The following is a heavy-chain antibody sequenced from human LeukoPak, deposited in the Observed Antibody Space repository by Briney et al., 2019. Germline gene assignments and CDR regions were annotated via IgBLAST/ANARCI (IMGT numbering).Heavy chain of an antibody. D-gene: IGHD6-19*01. Sequence: PSGTLSLTCAVSGGSISSDHWWSWVRQPPGKGLEWIGEISHRGSTNYSPSLKSRVTISVDKSKIQLSLRLSSVTAADTAVYYCARVGGSSGPSGVFQHWGQGTLVTVSS. CDR1: GGSISSDHW. J-gene: IGHJ1*01. CDR2: ISHRGST. V-gene: IGHV4-4*02. CDR3: ARVGGSSGPSGVFQH.